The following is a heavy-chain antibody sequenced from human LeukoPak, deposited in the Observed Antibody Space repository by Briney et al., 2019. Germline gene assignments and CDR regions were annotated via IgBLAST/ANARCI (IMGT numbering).Heavy chain of an antibody. CDR1: GGSISSYY. D-gene: IGHD3-10*01. J-gene: IGHJ6*03. CDR3: ARAVGSGSFQTYYYYMDV. Sequence: SETLSLTCTVSGGSISSYYWSWVRQPAGKGLEWIGRIYTSGSTNYNPSLKSRVTMSVDTSKDQFSLKLSSVTAADTAVYYCARAVGSGSFQTYYYYMDVWGKGTTVTISS. CDR2: IYTSGST. V-gene: IGHV4-4*07.